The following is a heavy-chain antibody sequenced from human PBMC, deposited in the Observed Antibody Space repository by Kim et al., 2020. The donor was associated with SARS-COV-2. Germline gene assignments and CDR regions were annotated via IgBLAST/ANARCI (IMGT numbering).Heavy chain of an antibody. V-gene: IGHV7-4-1*02. CDR1: GYTFTNHA. Sequence: ASVKVSCKASGYTFTNHAINWVRQAPGRGLEWMGWINTDTGSSTYAPDFTGRSVFSLDTPVSTAYLQIRSLEAEDTALYYCVRVGWGGYRYIDSWGQGTL. D-gene: IGHD3-16*02. CDR2: INTDTGSS. CDR3: VRVGWGGYRYIDS. J-gene: IGHJ4*02.